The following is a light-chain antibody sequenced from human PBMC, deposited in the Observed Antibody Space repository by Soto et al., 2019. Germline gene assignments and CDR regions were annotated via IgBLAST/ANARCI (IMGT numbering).Light chain of an antibody. V-gene: IGLV2-14*01. CDR3: SSFTSSTTLV. CDR2: EVS. Sequence: QSALTQPASVSGSPGQSITISCTGTSSDVGLYNYVSWYQQHPGKAPKLMIYEVSNRPSGVSNRFSGSKSGNRASLTISGLQAEDEADYYCSSFTSSTTLVFGGGTKVTVL. J-gene: IGLJ2*01. CDR1: SSDVGLYNY.